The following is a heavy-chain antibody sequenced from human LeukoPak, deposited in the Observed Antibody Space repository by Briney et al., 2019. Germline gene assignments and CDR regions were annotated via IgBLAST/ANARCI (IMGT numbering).Heavy chain of an antibody. J-gene: IGHJ3*02. D-gene: IGHD2-2*01. V-gene: IGHV1-2*02. CDR3: ASKGAGYCRSASCQGAFDI. CDR2: INPNSGGT. CDR1: GSTFTDYY. Sequence: GASVKVSCKASGSTFTDYYMNWVRQAPGQGLEWMGWINPNSGGTNYAQRFQGRVTMTRDTSINTAYMELSRLTSDDTAVYYCASKGAGYCRSASCQGAFDIWGQGTMVTVSS.